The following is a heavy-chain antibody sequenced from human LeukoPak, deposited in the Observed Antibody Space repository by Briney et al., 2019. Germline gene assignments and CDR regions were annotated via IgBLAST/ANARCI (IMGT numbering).Heavy chain of an antibody. V-gene: IGHV3-53*01. CDR2: IYSGGST. Sequence: GGSLRLSCAASGSTVSSNYMSWVRQAPGKGLEWVSVIYSGGSTYYADSVKGRFTISRDNSKNTLYLQMNSPRAEDTAVYYCARDTASYYYDSSDAFDIWGQGTMVTVSS. CDR3: ARDTASYYYDSSDAFDI. J-gene: IGHJ3*02. D-gene: IGHD3-22*01. CDR1: GSTVSSNY.